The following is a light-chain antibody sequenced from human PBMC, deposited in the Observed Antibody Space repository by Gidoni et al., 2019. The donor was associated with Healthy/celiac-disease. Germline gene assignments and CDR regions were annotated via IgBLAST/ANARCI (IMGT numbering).Light chain of an antibody. V-gene: IGLV1-47*01. CDR1: SSNIGSNY. CDR3: AAWDDSLSGRV. Sequence: QSVLTQPPSASGTPGQRVTISCSGSSSNIGSNYVYWYQQLPGPAPKLLTYRNNQRPSGVPDRFSGSKSGTSASLAISGLRSEDEADYYCAAWDDSLSGRVFGTGTKVTVL. CDR2: RNN. J-gene: IGLJ1*01.